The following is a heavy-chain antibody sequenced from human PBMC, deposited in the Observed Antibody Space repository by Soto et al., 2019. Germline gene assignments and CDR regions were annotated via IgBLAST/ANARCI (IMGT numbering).Heavy chain of an antibody. V-gene: IGHV4-34*01. CDR3: SRVFHLGELSLVSSNYGMDV. Sequence: PSETLSLTCAVYGGSFSGYYWSWIRQPPGKGLEWIGEINHSGSTNYNPSLKSRVTISVDTSKNQFSLKLSSVTAADTAVYYCSRVFHLGELSLVSSNYGMDVWGQGTTVTVSS. CDR2: INHSGST. D-gene: IGHD3-16*02. CDR1: GGSFSGYY. J-gene: IGHJ6*02.